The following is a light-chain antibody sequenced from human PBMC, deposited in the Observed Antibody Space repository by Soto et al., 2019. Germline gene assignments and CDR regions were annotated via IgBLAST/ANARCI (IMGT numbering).Light chain of an antibody. J-gene: IGKJ1*01. CDR2: KAS. V-gene: IGKV1-5*03. Sequence: DIQMTQSPSNLSASVGDRVTITCRASQSISSWLAWYQQKPEKAPKLLIYKASSLESGVPSRFSGSGSGTEFTLTISSLQPDDFATYYCQKYNSYSWTFGQGTKVDIK. CDR1: QSISSW. CDR3: QKYNSYSWT.